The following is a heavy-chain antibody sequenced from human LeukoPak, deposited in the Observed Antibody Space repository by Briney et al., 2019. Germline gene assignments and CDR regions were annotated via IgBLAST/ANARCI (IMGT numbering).Heavy chain of an antibody. J-gene: IGHJ6*02. CDR1: GGSISSYY. CDR3: ARGGTVRNGMDV. V-gene: IGHV4-59*01. CDR2: IYYSGST. D-gene: IGHD1-26*01. Sequence: SETLSLTCTVSGGSISSYYWSWIRQPPGKGLEWIGYIYYSGSTNYNPSLKSRVTISVDTSRNQFSLKLSSVTAADTAVYYCARGGTVRNGMDVWGQGTTVTFSS.